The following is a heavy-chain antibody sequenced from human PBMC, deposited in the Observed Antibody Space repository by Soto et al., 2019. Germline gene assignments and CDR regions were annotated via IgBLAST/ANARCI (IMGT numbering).Heavy chain of an antibody. Sequence: QVQLEQSGVEVKNPGASVKVSCKASGYTFSRYGIGWVRQAPGQGLEWMGWISGDNGKTHYAQKVQGRVTVTTDTSTSTSYMEWRSLTSDDTAVYYCAREVAGRGGQYEHWGQGTLVIVSS. D-gene: IGHD6-13*01. CDR1: GYTFSRYG. V-gene: IGHV1-18*01. J-gene: IGHJ4*02. CDR2: ISGDNGKT. CDR3: AREVAGRGGQYEH.